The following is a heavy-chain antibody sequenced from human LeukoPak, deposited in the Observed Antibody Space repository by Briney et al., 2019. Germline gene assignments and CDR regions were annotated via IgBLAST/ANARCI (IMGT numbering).Heavy chain of an antibody. J-gene: IGHJ4*02. D-gene: IGHD3-22*01. V-gene: IGHV1-2*02. CDR1: EYNFRSYY. CDR3: ARGATLTYYYDSSGFYSFDY. CDR2: INPKTGAT. Sequence: ASVKVSCKASEYNFRSYYIHWVRQAPGQVLEWVGWINPKTGATKYAQNFQGRVAMTRDRPITTVYMEVSRLRFDDTAVYYCARGATLTYYYDSSGFYSFDYWGQGTQVTVSS.